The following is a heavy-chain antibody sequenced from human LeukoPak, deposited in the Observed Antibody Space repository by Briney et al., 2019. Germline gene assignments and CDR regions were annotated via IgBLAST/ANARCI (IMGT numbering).Heavy chain of an antibody. V-gene: IGHV1-69*05. CDR3: ARSITIFGVVIDNWFDP. CDR1: RGTFSSYA. J-gene: IGHJ5*02. CDR2: IIPIFGTA. D-gene: IGHD3-3*01. Sequence: ASVKVSCKASRGTFSSYAISWVRQAPGQGLEWMGGIIPIFGTANYAQKFQGRVTITTDESTSTAYMELSSLRSEDTAVYYCARSITIFGVVIDNWFDPWGQGTLVTVSS.